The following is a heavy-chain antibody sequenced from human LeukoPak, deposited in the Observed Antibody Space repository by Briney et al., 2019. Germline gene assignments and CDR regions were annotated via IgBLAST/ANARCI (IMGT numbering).Heavy chain of an antibody. D-gene: IGHD3-10*01. Sequence: SETLSLTCTVSGGSVSSYHWSWIRQPPGKGLECIGYIYYSGSTNYNPSLKSRVTISVDTSKNQFSLKLSSVTAADTAVYYCARSTPGKNWFDPWGQGTLVTVSS. CDR1: GGSVSSYH. V-gene: IGHV4-59*02. CDR3: ARSTPGKNWFDP. CDR2: IYYSGST. J-gene: IGHJ5*02.